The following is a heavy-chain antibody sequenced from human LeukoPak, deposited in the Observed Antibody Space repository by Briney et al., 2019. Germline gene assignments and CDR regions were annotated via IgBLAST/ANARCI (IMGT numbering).Heavy chain of an antibody. Sequence: ASVRVSCKASGYTFTSNDINWVRQATGQGLEWMGWMNPNSGHTGYSQKFQGRVTMTRDTSISTAYMELSGLRSEDTAVYYCARGTVSGAPYFFDSWGQGTLVTVSS. CDR3: ARGTVSGAPYFFDS. CDR2: MNPNSGHT. J-gene: IGHJ4*02. D-gene: IGHD3-3*01. CDR1: GYTFTSND. V-gene: IGHV1-8*01.